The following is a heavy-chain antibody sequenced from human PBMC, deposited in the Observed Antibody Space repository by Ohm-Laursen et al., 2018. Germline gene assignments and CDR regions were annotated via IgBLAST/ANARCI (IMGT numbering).Heavy chain of an antibody. CDR3: AISPMVRGVPYYYYGMDV. CDR1: GYTFTSYY. CDR2: INPSSGST. Sequence: GASVKVSCKASGYTFTSYYMHWVRQAPGQGLEWMGIINPSSGSTSYAQKFQGRVTMTRDTSTSTVYMELSSLRSEDTAVYYCAISPMVRGVPYYYYGMDVWGQGTTVTVSS. J-gene: IGHJ6*02. D-gene: IGHD3-10*01. V-gene: IGHV1-46*01.